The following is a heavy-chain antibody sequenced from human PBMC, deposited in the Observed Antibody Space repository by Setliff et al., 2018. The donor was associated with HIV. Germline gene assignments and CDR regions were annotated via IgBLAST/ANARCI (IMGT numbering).Heavy chain of an antibody. CDR2: INHSGST. CDR1: GGSFSGYY. V-gene: IGHV4-34*01. D-gene: IGHD3-3*01. CDR3: ARGRGVYNFWSGYFDY. J-gene: IGHJ4*02. Sequence: PSETLSLTCAVYGGSFSGYYWSWIRQPPGKGLEWIGEINHSGSTNYNPSLKSRVTISVDTSKNQFSLKLSSVTAADTAVYYCARGRGVYNFWSGYFDYWGQGTLVTVS.